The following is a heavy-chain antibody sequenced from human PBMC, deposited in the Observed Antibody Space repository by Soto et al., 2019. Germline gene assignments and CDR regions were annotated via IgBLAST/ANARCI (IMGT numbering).Heavy chain of an antibody. J-gene: IGHJ4*02. CDR1: GGSSSSYY. D-gene: IGHD2-15*01. CDR3: ARGRYCSGGRCNFDY. CDR2: IYYTGST. Sequence: QVQLQESGPGLVKPSETLSLTCTVSGGSSSSYYWSWIRQPPGKGLEWIGYIYYTGSTNYNPSLKTRVTLSEDTSNNQLSLKLTSVTAADTAIYYCARGRYCSGGRCNFDYWGQGTLVTVSS. V-gene: IGHV4-59*01.